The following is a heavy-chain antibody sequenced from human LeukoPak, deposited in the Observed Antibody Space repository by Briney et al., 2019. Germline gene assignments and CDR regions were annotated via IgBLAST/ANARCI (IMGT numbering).Heavy chain of an antibody. Sequence: GASVKVSCKTSGYSFTNYNLHWVRQAPGQRLEWMGIIKPSGDNTNNAQKFQGRVTMTSDTSTSTVYMELSSLKFEDTAVYYCAKGNGDYEDDYWGQGTLVTVSS. CDR1: GYSFTNYN. J-gene: IGHJ4*02. CDR3: AKGNGDYEDDY. D-gene: IGHD4-17*01. CDR2: IKPSGDNT. V-gene: IGHV1-46*01.